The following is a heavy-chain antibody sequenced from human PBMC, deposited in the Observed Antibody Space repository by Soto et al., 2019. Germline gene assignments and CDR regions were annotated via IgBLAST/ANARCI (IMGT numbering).Heavy chain of an antibody. CDR1: GGSFSGYY. CDR3: ARARQRYFDWLTDAFDI. D-gene: IGHD3-9*01. V-gene: IGHV4-34*01. Sequence: SETLSLTCAVYGGSFSGYYWSWIRQPPGKGLEWIGEINHSGSTNYNPSLKSRVTISVDTSKNQFSLKLSSVTAADTAVYYCARARQRYFDWLTDAFDIWGQGTMVTVSS. CDR2: INHSGST. J-gene: IGHJ3*02.